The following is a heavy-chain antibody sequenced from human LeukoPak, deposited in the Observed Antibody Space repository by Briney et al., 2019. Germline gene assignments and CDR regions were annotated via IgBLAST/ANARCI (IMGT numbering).Heavy chain of an antibody. CDR2: ISSSSSYI. CDR1: GFTFSSYS. Sequence: GGSLRLSCAASGFTFSSYSMNWARQAPGKGLEWVSSISSSSSYIYYADSVKGRFTISRDNAKNSLYLQMNSLRAEDTAVYYCARGYSSSCFDYWGQGTLVTVSS. J-gene: IGHJ4*02. CDR3: ARGYSSSCFDY. D-gene: IGHD6-13*01. V-gene: IGHV3-21*01.